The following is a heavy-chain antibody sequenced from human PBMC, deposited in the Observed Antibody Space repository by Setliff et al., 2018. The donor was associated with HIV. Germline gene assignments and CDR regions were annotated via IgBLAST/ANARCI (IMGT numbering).Heavy chain of an antibody. CDR1: GDSIGDYY. V-gene: IGHV4-4*07. Sequence: LSLTCTVSGDSIGDYYWNWIRQPAGMGLEWIGRVYASAYSNYNPSLKSRVTMSVDTSQNKFSLKLRSVNAADTAVYYCARDWVTRSNYYGSGSPWYFDFWGRGILVTVSS. CDR2: VYASAYS. J-gene: IGHJ2*01. D-gene: IGHD3-10*01. CDR3: ARDWVTRSNYYGSGSPWYFDF.